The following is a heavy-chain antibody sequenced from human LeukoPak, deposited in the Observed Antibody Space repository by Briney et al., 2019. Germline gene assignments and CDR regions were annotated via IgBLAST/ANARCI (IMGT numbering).Heavy chain of an antibody. CDR2: IYYSGST. V-gene: IGHV4-59*01. CDR1: GGSISSYY. D-gene: IGHD3-10*01. Sequence: ASETLSLTCTVSGGSISSYYWSWIRQPPGKGLEWIGYIYYSGSTNYNPSLKSRVTISVDTSKNQFSLKLSSVTAADTAVYYCARSPPMVRGVNYYYMDVWGKGTTVTISS. CDR3: ARSPPMVRGVNYYYMDV. J-gene: IGHJ6*03.